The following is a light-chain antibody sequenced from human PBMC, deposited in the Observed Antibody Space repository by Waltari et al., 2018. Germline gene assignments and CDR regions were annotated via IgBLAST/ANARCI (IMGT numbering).Light chain of an antibody. Sequence: DIQMTQSPSSLSASAGDRVNITCRASQGISSYLNWYQQKPGKAPKRLIYGASSLESGVPSRFSGSGSGTDFTLTISSLQPEDFATYYCLQYNSNPPSFGQGTKVEIK. V-gene: IGKV1-17*01. CDR3: LQYNSNPPS. J-gene: IGKJ2*03. CDR1: QGISSY. CDR2: GAS.